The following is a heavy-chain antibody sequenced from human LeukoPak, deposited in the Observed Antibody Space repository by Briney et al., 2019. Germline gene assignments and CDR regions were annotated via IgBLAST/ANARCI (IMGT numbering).Heavy chain of an antibody. CDR2: IYTSGST. V-gene: IGHV4-61*02. J-gene: IGHJ4*02. CDR3: VRGVGGEYFYFDR. CDR1: GGSISSGSYY. Sequence: SETLSLTCTVSGGSISSGSYYWTWIRQPAGKGLEWIGRIYTSGSTNYNPSLKSRVTISVDTSKTQFSLNLSSVTAADTAVYYCVRGVGGEYFYFDRWGQGALVTVSA. D-gene: IGHD1-26*01.